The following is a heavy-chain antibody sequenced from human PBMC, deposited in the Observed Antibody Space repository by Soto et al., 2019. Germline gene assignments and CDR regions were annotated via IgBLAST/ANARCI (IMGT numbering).Heavy chain of an antibody. J-gene: IGHJ4*02. D-gene: IGHD3-16*01. CDR1: GFTFNNYG. CDR3: ARDKAFGGTIGSAFDS. Sequence: QVQVVESGGGVVQPGTSLRLSCAASGFTFNNYGMHWVRQAPGKGLEWVAVIWYAASHKYYADSVKGRFTSSRDNSKNTLSLQMSSLRGADTAVYYCARDKAFGGTIGSAFDSWGQGTLVTVSS. V-gene: IGHV3-33*01. CDR2: IWYAASHK.